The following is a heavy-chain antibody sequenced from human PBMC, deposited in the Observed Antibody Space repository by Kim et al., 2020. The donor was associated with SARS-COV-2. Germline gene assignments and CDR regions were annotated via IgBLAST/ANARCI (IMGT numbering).Heavy chain of an antibody. J-gene: IGHJ4*02. V-gene: IGHV3-74*01. D-gene: IGHD1-26*01. CDR3: ARGGEVSRPSGSYGDY. Sequence: GGSLRLSCAASGFTFSNYWMLWVRQAPGKGLMWVSRVNTDGSTTTYADSVKGRVTISRDNAKNTLYFQLNNLRAEDTAVYYCARGGEVSRPSGSYGDYWGQGTLVSVSS. CDR1: GFTFSNYW. CDR2: VNTDGSTT.